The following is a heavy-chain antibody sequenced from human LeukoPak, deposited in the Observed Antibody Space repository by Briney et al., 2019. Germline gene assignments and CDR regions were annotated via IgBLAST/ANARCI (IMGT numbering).Heavy chain of an antibody. CDR1: GSFISSGGYY. Sequence: SETLSLTCTVSGSFISSGGYYWSWIRQHPGKGLEWIGYIYYTGSTYYNPSLKSRASISVDTSNNQFSPKLSSVSAADTAVYYCASHCSGGTCYRYYFDNWGQGTLVTVSS. V-gene: IGHV4-31*03. CDR3: ASHCSGGTCYRYYFDN. CDR2: IYYTGST. J-gene: IGHJ4*02. D-gene: IGHD2-15*01.